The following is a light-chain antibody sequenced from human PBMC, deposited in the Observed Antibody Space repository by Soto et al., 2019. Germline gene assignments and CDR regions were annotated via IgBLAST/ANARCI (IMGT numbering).Light chain of an antibody. CDR1: QDISDS. V-gene: IGKV1-33*01. CDR3: HQYTNPPLT. Sequence: DIQMTQSPSSLSASVGDRITITCQASQDISDSLNWYQQKPGRAPNLLIYDASNLETGVPSRFSGSGSGTDFTFTITGLQPEDSATYYGHQYTNPPLTFGGGTKVEIK. J-gene: IGKJ4*01. CDR2: DAS.